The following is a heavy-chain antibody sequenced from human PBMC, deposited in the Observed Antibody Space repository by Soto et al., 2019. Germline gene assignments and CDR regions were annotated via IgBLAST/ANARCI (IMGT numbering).Heavy chain of an antibody. CDR3: ATALVAVAGPYYYYYGMDV. CDR1: GYTFTSYD. V-gene: IGHV1-8*01. J-gene: IGHJ6*02. CDR2: MNPNSGNT. D-gene: IGHD6-19*01. Sequence: ASVKVSCKASGYTFTSYDINWVRQATGQGLEWMGWMNPNSGNTGYAQKFQGRVTMTEDTSTDTAYMELSSLRSEDTAVYYCATALVAVAGPYYYYYGMDVWGQGTTVTVSS.